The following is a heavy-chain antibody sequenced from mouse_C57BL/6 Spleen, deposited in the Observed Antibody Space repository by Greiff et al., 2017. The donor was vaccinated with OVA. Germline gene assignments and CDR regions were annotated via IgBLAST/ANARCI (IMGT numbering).Heavy chain of an antibody. D-gene: IGHD2-10*01. V-gene: IGHV5-17*01. CDR1: GFTFSDYG. J-gene: IGHJ4*01. CDR2: ISSGSSTI. Sequence: EVMLVESGGGLVKPGGSLKLSCAASGFTFSDYGMHWVRQAPEKGLEWVAYISSGSSTIYYADTVKGRFTISRDNAKNTLFLQMTSLRSEDTAMYYCATLPLYAMDYWGQGTSVTVSS. CDR3: ATLPLYAMDY.